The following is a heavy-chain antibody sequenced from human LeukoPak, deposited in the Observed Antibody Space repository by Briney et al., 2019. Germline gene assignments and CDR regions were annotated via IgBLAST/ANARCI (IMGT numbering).Heavy chain of an antibody. J-gene: IGHJ4*02. CDR2: IKRDESEK. Sequence: PGGSLRLSCAASGFTFSNYWMDWVRQAPGKGLEWVANIKRDESEKYYGDSVKGRFTISRDNAKNSLYLEMNSLRVEDTAVYYCARDRGYCSDGACYTLFDYWGRGTLVTVSS. CDR1: GFTFSNYW. V-gene: IGHV3-7*01. D-gene: IGHD2-15*01. CDR3: ARDRGYCSDGACYTLFDY.